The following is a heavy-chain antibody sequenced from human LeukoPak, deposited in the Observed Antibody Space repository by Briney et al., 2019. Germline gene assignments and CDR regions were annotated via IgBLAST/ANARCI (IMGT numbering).Heavy chain of an antibody. CDR2: IRYDGSNK. Sequence: PGGSLRLSCAASGFTFSSYGMHWVRQAPGKGLEWVAFIRYDGSNKYYADSVKGRFTISRDNSKNTLYLQMNSLRAEDTAVYYCAKDRRRYDILTGYYANNDYFDYWGQGTLVTVSS. CDR3: AKDRRRYDILTGYYANNDYFDY. CDR1: GFTFSSYG. V-gene: IGHV3-30*02. D-gene: IGHD3-9*01. J-gene: IGHJ4*02.